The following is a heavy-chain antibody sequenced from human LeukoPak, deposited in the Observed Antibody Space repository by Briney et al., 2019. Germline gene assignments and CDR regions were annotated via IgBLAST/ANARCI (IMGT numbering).Heavy chain of an antibody. CDR1: GFTFSTYA. Sequence: PGGSLRLSCAASGFTFSTYAMNWVRQAPGKGLEWVSSITGNGDTTYHADSVKGRLTISRDNSKNTLYLQMNSLRAEDTAVYYCAVSYYGWGSYYNYWGQGTLVTVSS. CDR2: ITGNGDTT. V-gene: IGHV3-23*01. D-gene: IGHD3-10*01. CDR3: AVSYYGWGSYYNY. J-gene: IGHJ4*02.